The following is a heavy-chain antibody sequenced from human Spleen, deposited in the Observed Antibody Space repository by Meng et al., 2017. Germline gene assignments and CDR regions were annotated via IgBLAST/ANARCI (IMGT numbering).Heavy chain of an antibody. CDR1: GGSFSGYY. Sequence: SETLSLTCAVYGGSFSGYYWSWIRQPPGKGLEWIGEINHSGSTNYNPSLKSRVTISVDTSKNQFSLKLSSVTAADTAVYYCARGVWFDPWGQGTLVTVSS. CDR2: INHSGST. V-gene: IGHV4-34*01. CDR3: ARGVWFDP. J-gene: IGHJ5*02.